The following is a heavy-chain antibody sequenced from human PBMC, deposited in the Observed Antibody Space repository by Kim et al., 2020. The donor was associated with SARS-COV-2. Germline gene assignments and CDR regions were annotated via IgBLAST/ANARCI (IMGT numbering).Heavy chain of an antibody. D-gene: IGHD3-3*01. CDR1: GGSFSGYY. CDR2: INHSGST. Sequence: SETLSLTCAVYGGSFSGYYWSWNRQPPGKGLEWIGEINHSGSTNYNPSLKSRVTISVDTSKNQFSLKLSSVTAADTAVYYCARDVLRSRSFDYWGQGTLVTVSS. CDR3: ARDVLRSRSFDY. V-gene: IGHV4-34*01. J-gene: IGHJ4*02.